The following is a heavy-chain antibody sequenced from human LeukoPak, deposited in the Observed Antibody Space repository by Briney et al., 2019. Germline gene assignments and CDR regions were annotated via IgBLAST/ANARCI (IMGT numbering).Heavy chain of an antibody. Sequence: GASVKVSCKASGYTFTNYAMNWVRQAPGQRLEWMGWINAGNGKTKSSRRFQDRVTITRDTSASTAYMELNSLRSEDTAVYYCARGIWSSHNKDYYFDYWGQGSLVTVSS. D-gene: IGHD2-21*01. CDR3: ARGIWSSHNKDYYFDY. CDR2: INAGNGKT. V-gene: IGHV1-3*01. J-gene: IGHJ4*02. CDR1: GYTFTNYA.